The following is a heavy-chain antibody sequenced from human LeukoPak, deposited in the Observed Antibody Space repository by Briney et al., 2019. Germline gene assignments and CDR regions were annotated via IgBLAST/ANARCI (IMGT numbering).Heavy chain of an antibody. D-gene: IGHD3-3*01. J-gene: IGHJ3*02. CDR1: GGSISGYY. Sequence: SETLSLTCTVSGGSISGYYWSWIRQPPGKGLEWIGEINHSGSTNYNPSLKSRVTISVDTSKNQFSLKLSSVTAADTAVYYCARGRDDFWSGYFTFDIWGQGTMVTVSS. CDR2: INHSGST. V-gene: IGHV4-34*01. CDR3: ARGRDDFWSGYFTFDI.